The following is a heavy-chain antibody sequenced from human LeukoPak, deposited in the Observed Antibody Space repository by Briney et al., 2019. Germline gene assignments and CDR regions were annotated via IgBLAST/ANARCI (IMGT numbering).Heavy chain of an antibody. CDR3: AREVRIFGARDDFDI. V-gene: IGHV1-2*02. D-gene: IGHD3-3*01. CDR1: GYTFTGYY. Sequence: ASVKVSCKASGYTFTGYYMHWVRQAPGQGLEWMGWINPNSGGTNYAQKFQGRVTMTRDTSISTAYTELSRLRSDDTAVYYCAREVRIFGARDDFDIWGQGTMVTVSS. CDR2: INPNSGGT. J-gene: IGHJ3*02.